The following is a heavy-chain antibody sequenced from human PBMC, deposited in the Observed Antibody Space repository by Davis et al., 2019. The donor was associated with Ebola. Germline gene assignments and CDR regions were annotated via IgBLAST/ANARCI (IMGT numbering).Heavy chain of an antibody. CDR3: ARDLGYDFWSGYLPFDY. D-gene: IGHD3-3*01. CDR1: GYTFTSHG. Sequence: ASVKVSCKASGYTFTSHGISWVRQAPGQGLEWMGWIGAYNGNTNYAQKLQGRVTMTTDTSTSTAYMELRSLRSDDTAVYYCARDLGYDFWSGYLPFDYWGQGTLVTVSS. J-gene: IGHJ4*02. V-gene: IGHV1-18*01. CDR2: IGAYNGNT.